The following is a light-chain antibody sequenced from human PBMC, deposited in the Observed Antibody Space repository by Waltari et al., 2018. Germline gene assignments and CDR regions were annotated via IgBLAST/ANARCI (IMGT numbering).Light chain of an antibody. CDR3: QQRSNWPIT. J-gene: IGKJ3*01. Sequence: EFVLTQSPATLSLSPGERATLSCRASQSVSSYLAWYQQKPGQAPRLLMYDASNRATGIPARFSGSGSGTDFTLTISSLEPEDFAVYYCQQRSNWPITFGPGTKVDIK. CDR2: DAS. V-gene: IGKV3-11*01. CDR1: QSVSSY.